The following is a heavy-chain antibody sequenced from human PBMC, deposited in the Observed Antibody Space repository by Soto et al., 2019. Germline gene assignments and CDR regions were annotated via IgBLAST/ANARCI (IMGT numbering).Heavy chain of an antibody. V-gene: IGHV2-70*01. CDR3: ARIPGYSAGGYYFDY. D-gene: IGHD2-15*01. CDR2: IDWDDDK. CDR1: GFSLSTSGMC. Sequence: SGPTLVNPTQTLTLTCTFSGFSLSTSGMCVSWIRQPPGKALEWLALIDWDDDKYYSTSLKTRLTISKDTSKNQVVLTMTNMDPVDTATYYCARIPGYSAGGYYFDYWGQGTLVTVSS. J-gene: IGHJ4*02.